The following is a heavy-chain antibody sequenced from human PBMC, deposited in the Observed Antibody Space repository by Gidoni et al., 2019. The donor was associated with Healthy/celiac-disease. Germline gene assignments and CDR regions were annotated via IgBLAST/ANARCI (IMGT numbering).Heavy chain of an antibody. Sequence: QVQLQQWGAGLLKPSETLSLTCAVYGGSFSGYYWSWIRQPPGKGLEWIGEINHSGSTNYNPSLKSRVTISVDTSKNQFSLKLSSVTAADTAVYYCARGGYNWNKDYWGQGTLVTVSS. D-gene: IGHD1-20*01. CDR1: GGSFSGYY. V-gene: IGHV4-34*01. CDR3: ARGGYNWNKDY. CDR2: INHSGST. J-gene: IGHJ4*02.